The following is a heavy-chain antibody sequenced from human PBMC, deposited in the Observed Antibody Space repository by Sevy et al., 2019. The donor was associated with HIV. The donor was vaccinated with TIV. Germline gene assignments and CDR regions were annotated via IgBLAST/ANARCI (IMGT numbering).Heavy chain of an antibody. J-gene: IGHJ4*02. CDR2: TSYSGTT. D-gene: IGHD2-2*02. Sequence: SETLSLTCSVSGDSINNYYWSWIRQPPGKGLEWIGYTSYSGTTNYSPSLKSRVDISVDTSMHHFSLKINSVTAADTAVYYCARLRWDVVDAPGATPEWYFDSWGQGILVTVSS. CDR1: GDSINNYY. V-gene: IGHV4-59*12. CDR3: ARLRWDVVDAPGATPEWYFDS.